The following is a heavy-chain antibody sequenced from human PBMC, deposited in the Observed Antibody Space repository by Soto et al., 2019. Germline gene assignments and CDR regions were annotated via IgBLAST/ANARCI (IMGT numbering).Heavy chain of an antibody. V-gene: IGHV1-69*13. CDR1: GGTFRSYA. CDR3: ARPSRIFGVVIARYYYYGMDV. J-gene: IGHJ6*02. D-gene: IGHD3-3*01. Sequence: SVKVSCKASGGTFRSYAISWVRQAPGQGLEWMGGIIPIFGTANYAQKFQGRVTITADESTSTAYMELSSLRSEDTAVYYCARPSRIFGVVIARYYYYGMDVWGQGTTVTVSS. CDR2: IIPIFGTA.